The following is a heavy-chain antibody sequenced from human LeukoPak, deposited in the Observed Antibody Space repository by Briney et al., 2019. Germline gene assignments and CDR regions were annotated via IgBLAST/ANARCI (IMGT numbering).Heavy chain of an antibody. D-gene: IGHD1-26*01. J-gene: IGHJ4*02. V-gene: IGHV4-34*01. Sequence: SETLSLTCAVYGGSFSGYYWSWLRQPPGKGLAGIGEINHSGSTNYNPSLKTRVTISVDTSKTQFSLKLSSVTAADTAVYYCARGLLRSRSGATALGYWARGTLVSVSS. CDR3: ARGLLRSRSGATALGY. CDR2: INHSGST. CDR1: GGSFSGYY.